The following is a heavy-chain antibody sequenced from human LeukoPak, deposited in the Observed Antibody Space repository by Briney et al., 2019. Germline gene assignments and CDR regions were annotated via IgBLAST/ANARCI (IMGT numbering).Heavy chain of an antibody. CDR2: IYYSGST. D-gene: IGHD2-2*01. J-gene: IGHJ4*02. Sequence: SETLSLTCTVSGGSISSGDYYWSWIRQPPGKGLEWIGYIYYSGSTYYNPSLKSRVTISVDTSKNQFSLKLSSVTAADTAVYYCARAARGYSSTSCYGLDYWGQGTLVTVSS. CDR3: ARAARGYSSTSCYGLDY. V-gene: IGHV4-30-4*01. CDR1: GGSISSGDYY.